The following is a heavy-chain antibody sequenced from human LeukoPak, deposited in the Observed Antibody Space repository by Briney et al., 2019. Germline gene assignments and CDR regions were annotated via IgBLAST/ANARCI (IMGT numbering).Heavy chain of an antibody. CDR3: ARDVQWLSY. V-gene: IGHV3-48*02. CDR2: ISSSSSTI. D-gene: IGHD6-19*01. J-gene: IGHJ4*02. CDR1: GFTFSSSW. Sequence: PGGSLRLSCAASGFTFSSSWIHWVRQSPGKGLEWVSYISSSSSTIYYADSVKGRFTVSRDNAKNSLYLQLNSLRDEDTAVYYCARDVQWLSYWGQGTLVTVSS.